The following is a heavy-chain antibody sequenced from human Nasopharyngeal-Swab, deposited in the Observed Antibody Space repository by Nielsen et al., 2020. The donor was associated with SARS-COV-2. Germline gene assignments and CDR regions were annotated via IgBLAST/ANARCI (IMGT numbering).Heavy chain of an antibody. CDR2: VTGGGYGT. Sequence: GESLKISCAASGFTFSSYAMTWVRQAPGTGLEWVSVVTGGGYGTDYADSVKGRFTISRDNAKNTLYLQMNSLRAEDTAVYYCARKDVFAYGVDAFDIWGQGTMVTVSS. CDR3: ARKDVFAYGVDAFDI. CDR1: GFTFSSYA. J-gene: IGHJ3*02. D-gene: IGHD3-10*01. V-gene: IGHV3-23*01.